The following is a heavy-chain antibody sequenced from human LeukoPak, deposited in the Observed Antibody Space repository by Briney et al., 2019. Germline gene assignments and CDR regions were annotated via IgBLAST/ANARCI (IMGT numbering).Heavy chain of an antibody. D-gene: IGHD4-17*01. CDR2: ISVSGGRT. J-gene: IGHJ4*02. CDR3: ANAAYGDYGIFNY. V-gene: IGHV3-23*01. CDR1: GFTFSTYA. Sequence: PGGSLRLSCAASGFTFSTYAMSWVRQAPGKGLEWVSTISVSGGRTYYADSVKGRFTISRDNSKNTLYLQMNSLRAEDTAVYYCANAAYGDYGIFNYWGRGTLVTVSS.